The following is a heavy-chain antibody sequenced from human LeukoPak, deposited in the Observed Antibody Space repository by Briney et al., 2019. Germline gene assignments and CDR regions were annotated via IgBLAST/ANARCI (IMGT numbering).Heavy chain of an antibody. CDR2: ISGSGYSA. CDR3: AKDALRAVPYYFDY. D-gene: IGHD3-10*01. Sequence: PGRSLRLSCAASGFTFSSYAMHWVRQAPGKGLEWVSAISGSGYSAYYADSVKGRFTISRDNSKNTLFLQMNSLRAEDTAVYYCAKDALRAVPYYFDYWGQGTLVTVSS. V-gene: IGHV3-23*01. CDR1: GFTFSSYA. J-gene: IGHJ4*02.